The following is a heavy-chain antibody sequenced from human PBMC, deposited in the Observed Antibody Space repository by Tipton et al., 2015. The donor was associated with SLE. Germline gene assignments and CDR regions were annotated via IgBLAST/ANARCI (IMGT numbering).Heavy chain of an antibody. CDR3: ARATDWNLSPDV. V-gene: IGHV4-59*12. D-gene: IGHD1-7*01. Sequence: VKPSETLSLTCTVSGGSIRNYYWSWMRQPPGKGLEWIGQMYHSGNTYYNPSLGSRLTISVDTSRHQFSLWLTSVTAADTAVYYCARATDWNLSPDVWGKGTTVTVSS. J-gene: IGHJ6*04. CDR2: MYHSGNT. CDR1: GGSIRNYY.